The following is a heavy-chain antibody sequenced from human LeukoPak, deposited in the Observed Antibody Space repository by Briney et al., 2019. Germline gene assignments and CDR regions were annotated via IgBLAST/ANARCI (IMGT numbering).Heavy chain of an antibody. J-gene: IGHJ4*02. CDR2: FNPENGNT. Sequence: ASVKVSCKASGYSFVGYGITWVRQAPGQGLEWMGWFNPENGNTNYAQKVQGRVTMTADTSTSTSYMELRSLRSDDTAVYYCAREGVSGSYWGQGTLVTVSS. V-gene: IGHV1-18*01. CDR1: GYSFVGYG. D-gene: IGHD1-26*01. CDR3: AREGVSGSY.